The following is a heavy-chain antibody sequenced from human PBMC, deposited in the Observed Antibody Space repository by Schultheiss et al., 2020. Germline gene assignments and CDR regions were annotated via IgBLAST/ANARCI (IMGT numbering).Heavy chain of an antibody. J-gene: IGHJ6*03. D-gene: IGHD3-10*01. V-gene: IGHV3-48*02. CDR1: GFTFSSYA. CDR3: ARDLQQLVPGDFYYYYMDV. Sequence: GESLKISCSASGFTFSSYAMHWVRQAPGKGLEWVSYISSSSSYTNYADSVKGRFTISRDNGNNSLYLQMNSLRDEDTAVYYCARDLQQLVPGDFYYYYMDVWGKGTTVTVSS. CDR2: ISSSSSYT.